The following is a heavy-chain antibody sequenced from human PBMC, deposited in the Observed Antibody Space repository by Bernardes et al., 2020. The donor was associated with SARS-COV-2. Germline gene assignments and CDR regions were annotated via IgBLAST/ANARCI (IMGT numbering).Heavy chain of an antibody. Sequence: GRSLRLSCAASGFTFSSYTMNWVRQAPGKGLEWISSISPSSSYISYSDSVRGRFTISRDNAKNSVSLQMNSLRAEDTAVYYCARVDFSNLYYFDYWGQGTPVTVSS. V-gene: IGHV3-21*06. CDR2: ISPSSSYI. D-gene: IGHD4-4*01. CDR3: ARVDFSNLYYFDY. J-gene: IGHJ4*02. CDR1: GFTFSSYT.